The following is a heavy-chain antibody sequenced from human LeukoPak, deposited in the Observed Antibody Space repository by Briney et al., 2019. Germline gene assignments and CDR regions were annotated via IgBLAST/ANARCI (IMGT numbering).Heavy chain of an antibody. CDR1: GGSISSSSYY. CDR2: IYYSGST. CDR3: AGGAGSIDY. Sequence: PSETLSLTCTVSGGSISSSSYYWGWIRQPPGKGLEWIGSIYYSGSTYYNPSLKSRVTISVDTSKNQFSLKLSSVTPEDTAVYYCAGGAGSIDYWGQGALVTVSS. J-gene: IGHJ4*02. D-gene: IGHD5-24*01. V-gene: IGHV4-39*07.